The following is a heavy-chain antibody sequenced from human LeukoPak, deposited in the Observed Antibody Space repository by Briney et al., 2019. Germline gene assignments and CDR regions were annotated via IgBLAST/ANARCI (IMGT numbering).Heavy chain of an antibody. CDR3: ARDRGATGDY. CDR2: IIPIFGTA. V-gene: IGHV1-69*13. J-gene: IGHJ4*02. D-gene: IGHD1-26*01. Sequence: VASVKVSCKASGGTFSSYAISWVRQAPGQGLEWMGGIIPIFGTANYAQKFQGRVTITADESTSTAYMELSSLRSEDTAVYYCARDRGATGDYWGQGTLVTVSS. CDR1: GGTFSSYA.